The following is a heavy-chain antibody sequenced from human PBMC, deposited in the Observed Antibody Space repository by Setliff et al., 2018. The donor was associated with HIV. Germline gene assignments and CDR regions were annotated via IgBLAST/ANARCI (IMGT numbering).Heavy chain of an antibody. CDR3: ARGVQLWFRN. CDR1: GGSFSGYY. D-gene: IGHD5-18*01. CDR2: INHSESA. Sequence: PSETLSLPCALYGGSFSGYYWSWIRHSPGKGLEWIGEINHSESANYNPSLKSRVTISVDTSKNQFSLRLSSVTAADTAVYYCARGVQLWFRNWGQGTLVTVSS. V-gene: IGHV4-34*01. J-gene: IGHJ4*02.